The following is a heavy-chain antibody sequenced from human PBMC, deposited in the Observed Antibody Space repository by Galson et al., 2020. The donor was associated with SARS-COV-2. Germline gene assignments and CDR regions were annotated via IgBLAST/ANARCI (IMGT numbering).Heavy chain of an antibody. J-gene: IGHJ3*02. Sequence: GGSLRLSCAASGFTFSSYAMHWVRQAPGKGLEWVAVISYDGSNKYYADSVKGRFTISRDNSKNTLYLQMNSLRAEDTAVYYCARVGDIRVVVPAADSDALDIGGQGTMVTVSS. D-gene: IGHD2-2*01. V-gene: IGHV3-30*01. CDR2: ISYDGSNK. CDR3: ARVGDIRVVVPAADSDALDI. CDR1: GFTFSSYA.